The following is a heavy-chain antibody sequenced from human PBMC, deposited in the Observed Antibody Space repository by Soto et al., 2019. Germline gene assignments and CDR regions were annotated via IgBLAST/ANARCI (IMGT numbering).Heavy chain of an antibody. CDR2: INHSGST. V-gene: IGHV4-34*01. CDR1: GGSFSGYY. CDR3: ARGLLDYDSSGYYFDY. Sequence: SETLSLTCAVYGGSFSGYYWSWIRQPPGKGLEWIGEINHSGSTNYNPSLKSRVTISVDTSKNQFSLKLSSVTAADTAVYYCARGLLDYDSSGYYFDYWGQGTLVTVSS. J-gene: IGHJ4*02. D-gene: IGHD3-22*01.